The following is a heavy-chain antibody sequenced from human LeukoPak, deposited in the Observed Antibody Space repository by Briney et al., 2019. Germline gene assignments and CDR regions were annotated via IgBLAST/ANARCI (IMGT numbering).Heavy chain of an antibody. J-gene: IGHJ4*02. CDR3: ARDGSSSWYSQYYFDY. D-gene: IGHD6-13*01. Sequence: GESLRLSCAASGFTFSSYWMSWVRQAPGKGLEWVANIKQDGSEKYYVDSVKGRFTISRDNAKNSLYLQMNSLRAEDTAVYYCARDGSSSWYSQYYFDYWGQGTLVTVSS. CDR1: GFTFSSYW. CDR2: IKQDGSEK. V-gene: IGHV3-7*03.